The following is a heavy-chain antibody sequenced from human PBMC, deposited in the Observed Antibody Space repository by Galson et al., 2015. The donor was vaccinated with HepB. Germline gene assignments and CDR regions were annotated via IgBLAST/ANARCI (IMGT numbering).Heavy chain of an antibody. CDR3: ATGSRMVGATTHTWHY. CDR1: GHTFTAYY. CDR2: VDPEDDET. Sequence: VKVSCKVSGHTFTAYYVYWIQQAPGKGLAWVGLVDPEDDETVYAEKFKGRVTMTADTSTDTAYMEVSNLKSDDTAIYYCATGSRMVGATTHTWHYWGQGTLVTVSS. V-gene: IGHV1-69-2*01. D-gene: IGHD1-26*01. J-gene: IGHJ4*02.